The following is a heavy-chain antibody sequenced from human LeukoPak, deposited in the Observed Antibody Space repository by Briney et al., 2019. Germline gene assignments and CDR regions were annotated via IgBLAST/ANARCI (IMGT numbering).Heavy chain of an antibody. J-gene: IGHJ4*02. D-gene: IGHD6-19*01. Sequence: SGGSLRLSCAASGFIFSSYWMTWVRQAPGKGLEWVANIKQGGSENSYVDSVKGRFTISRDNAKNSLYLQMNSLRAEDTAVYYCARLRSGWYEDYWGQGTLVTVSS. CDR2: IKQGGSEN. CDR1: GFIFSSYW. V-gene: IGHV3-7*01. CDR3: ARLRSGWYEDY.